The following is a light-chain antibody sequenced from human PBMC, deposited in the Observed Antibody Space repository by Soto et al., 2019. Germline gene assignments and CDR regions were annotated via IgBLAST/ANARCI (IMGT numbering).Light chain of an antibody. CDR3: QQYNAWPPHT. CDR2: SAT. V-gene: IGKV3D-15*01. CDR1: QSVNNR. J-gene: IGKJ2*01. Sequence: VMTQFPATLSASPGERVALSCRPSQSVNNRLAWYQQRPGQAPRLLIYSATLRAAGVPDRFTGRGSGTEFTLIISSPQSEDYGVYYCQQYNAWPPHTFGQGTRVE.